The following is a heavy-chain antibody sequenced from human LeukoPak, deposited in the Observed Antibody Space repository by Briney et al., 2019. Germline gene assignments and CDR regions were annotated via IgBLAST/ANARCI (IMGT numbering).Heavy chain of an antibody. CDR3: ARVTPAAIGGFADY. J-gene: IGHJ4*02. V-gene: IGHV4-59*01. Sequence: SETLSLTCTVSGGSISSYYWSWLRQPPGKGLEWIGYIYYNGSTNYNPSLKSRVTISVDTSKNQFSLKLSSVTAADTAVYYCARVTPAAIGGFADYWGQGTLVTVSS. CDR1: GGSISSYY. D-gene: IGHD2-2*02. CDR2: IYYNGST.